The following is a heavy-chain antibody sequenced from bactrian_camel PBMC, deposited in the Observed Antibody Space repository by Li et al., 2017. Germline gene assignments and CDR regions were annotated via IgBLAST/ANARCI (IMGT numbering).Heavy chain of an antibody. D-gene: IGHD2*01. CDR1: GNTYNLNC. CDR2: IYTFRRTT. Sequence: HVQLVESGGGSVQPGGTLRLSCAASGNTYNLNCLGWFRQAPGMEREQVAVFIYTFRRTTRYAGAVKGRFTISLDKAINTLYLQMDSLTVEDTAVYYCAARMGVYCSRDELLGGVRGQGTQVTVS. V-gene: IGHV3S54*01. J-gene: IGHJ4*01. CDR3: AARMGVYCSRDELLGGV.